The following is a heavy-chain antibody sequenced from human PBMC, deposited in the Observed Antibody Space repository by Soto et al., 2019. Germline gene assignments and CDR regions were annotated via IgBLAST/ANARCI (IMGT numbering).Heavy chain of an antibody. CDR3: ASARFDY. V-gene: IGHV4-39*01. CDR1: GGSISSSSYY. J-gene: IGHJ4*02. Sequence: SETLSLTCTVSGGSISSSSYYWGWIRQPPGKGLEWVGRINYRGSTNYSPSLKSRVTISVDTSNNHFSLKLTSVTAADTAVYYCASARFDYWGRGILVTVSS. CDR2: INYRGST.